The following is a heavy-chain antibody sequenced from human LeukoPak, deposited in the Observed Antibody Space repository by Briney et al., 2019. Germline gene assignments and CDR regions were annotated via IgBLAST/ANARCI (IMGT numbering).Heavy chain of an antibody. Sequence: ASVKVSCKASGYTFTSYGIAWVRQAPGQGLQWRGWISANNGDTSYSQKLQGRVTMTTDTSTNTAYMELRSLTSDDTAVYYCARDPPGLTLGSPGDYWGQGTLVTVSS. J-gene: IGHJ4*02. CDR1: GYTFTSYG. D-gene: IGHD3-16*01. CDR2: ISANNGDT. V-gene: IGHV1-18*01. CDR3: ARDPPGLTLGSPGDY.